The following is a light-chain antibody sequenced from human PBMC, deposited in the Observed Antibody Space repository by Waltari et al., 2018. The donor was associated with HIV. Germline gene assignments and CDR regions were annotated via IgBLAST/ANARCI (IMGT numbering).Light chain of an antibody. CDR3: QQYGRSPGT. CDR2: GTS. CDR1: QSVSRSY. Sequence: DIVLTQSPGPLSLSAGVRATLTCRADQSVSRSYLAWDQQKPGQAPRLLMYGTSSRATGIPERFSGSGSGTDFTLTISRLEPEDFAVYYCQQYGRSPGTFDQGTKVEI. V-gene: IGKV3-20*01. J-gene: IGKJ1*01.